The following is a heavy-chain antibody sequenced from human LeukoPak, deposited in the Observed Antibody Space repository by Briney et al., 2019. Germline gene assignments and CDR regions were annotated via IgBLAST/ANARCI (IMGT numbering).Heavy chain of an antibody. CDR1: GVSISSSSYY. Sequence: SETLSLTCTVSGVSISSSSYYWGWIRQPPGKGLEWIGYIYYSGSTYYNPSLKSRVTISVDTSKNQFSLKLSSVTAADTAVYYCAREVGRVTTSFDYWGQGTLVTVSS. D-gene: IGHD3-16*01. V-gene: IGHV4-30-4*08. CDR2: IYYSGST. J-gene: IGHJ4*02. CDR3: AREVGRVTTSFDY.